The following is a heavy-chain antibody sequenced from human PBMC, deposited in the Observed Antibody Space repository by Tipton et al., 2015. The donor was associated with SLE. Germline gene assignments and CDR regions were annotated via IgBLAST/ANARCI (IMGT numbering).Heavy chain of an antibody. CDR3: ARLGSNRTYIDV. D-gene: IGHD4-11*01. CDR1: GGSIRGRVYF. CDR2: IYYSGSP. J-gene: IGHJ6*03. Sequence: TLSLTCTVSGGSIRGRVYFWGWFRQPPGKGLEGIGNIYYSGSPHYNPSLNSRVTISVDTSENQFSLKLNSVTAADTAVYYCARLGSNRTYIDVWGKGTTVTVSS. V-gene: IGHV4-39*01.